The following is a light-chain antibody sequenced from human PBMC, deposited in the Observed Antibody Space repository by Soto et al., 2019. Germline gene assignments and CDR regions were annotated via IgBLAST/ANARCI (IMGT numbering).Light chain of an antibody. Sequence: DIQMTQSPSSLSASVGDRVTITCRASQGISNWLAWYQQKPGRVPKLLIYAASTLHSGVPSRFSGSGSGTDFTLTISRLQPEDVATYYCHKYNGAPLTFGQGTKVEIK. J-gene: IGKJ1*01. V-gene: IGKV1-27*01. CDR2: AAS. CDR1: QGISNW. CDR3: HKYNGAPLT.